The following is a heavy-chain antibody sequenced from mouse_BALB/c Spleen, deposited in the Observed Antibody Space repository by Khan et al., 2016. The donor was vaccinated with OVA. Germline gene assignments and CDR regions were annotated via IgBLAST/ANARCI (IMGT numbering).Heavy chain of an antibody. CDR2: IWSGGST. CDR1: GFSLSSYG. D-gene: IGHD2-13*01. CDR3: ARGGLPFAY. J-gene: IGHJ3*01. Sequence: VQLQESGPGLVQPSQSLSITCTVSGFSLSSYGVHWVRQSPVKGLEWLGVIWSGGSTDFNAAFISRLSISKDNSKNQVFFKMNSLQTNDSAIYYCARGGLPFAYWGQGTLVTVSA. V-gene: IGHV2-2*02.